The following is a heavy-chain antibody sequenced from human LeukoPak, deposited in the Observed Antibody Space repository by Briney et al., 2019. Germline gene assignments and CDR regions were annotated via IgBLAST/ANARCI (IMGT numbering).Heavy chain of an antibody. D-gene: IGHD7-27*01. CDR3: AREGTGEEFDY. J-gene: IGHJ4*02. CDR1: GFTFSSYA. Sequence: GGSLRLSCAASGFTFSSYAMSWVRQAPGKGLEWVSAISGSGSYRYYADSVKGRFTISRDNAKSSLYLQMNSLRAEDTAVYYCAREGTGEEFDYWGQGTLVTVSS. V-gene: IGHV3-21*01. CDR2: ISGSGSYR.